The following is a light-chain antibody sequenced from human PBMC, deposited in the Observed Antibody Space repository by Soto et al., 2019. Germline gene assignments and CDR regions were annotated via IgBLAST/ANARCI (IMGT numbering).Light chain of an antibody. CDR1: SSDVGDYNY. CDR2: EVS. J-gene: IGLJ3*02. V-gene: IGLV2-8*01. Sequence: QSVLTQPPSASGSPGQSVTISCTGTSSDVGDYNYVSWYQQHPGKAPKLMIFEVSKRPSGVPDRFSGSKSGNTASLTVSGLQGEDEADYYCSSYAGSDNVVFGGGTKLTVL. CDR3: SSYAGSDNVV.